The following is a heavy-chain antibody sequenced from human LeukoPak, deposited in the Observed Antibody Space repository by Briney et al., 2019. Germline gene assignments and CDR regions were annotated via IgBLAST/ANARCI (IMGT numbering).Heavy chain of an antibody. V-gene: IGHV3-23*01. CDR2: ISGSGGST. CDR1: GFTFSSYA. D-gene: IGHD2-15*01. CDR3: AKVGCSGGSCFKGVDY. J-gene: IGHJ4*02. Sequence: GGSLRLSCAASGFTFSSYAMSWVRQAPGKGLEWVSAISGSGGSTYYADSVKGRFTISRDNSKNTLYLQMNSLRAEDTAVYYCAKVGCSGGSCFKGVDYWGQGTLVTVSS.